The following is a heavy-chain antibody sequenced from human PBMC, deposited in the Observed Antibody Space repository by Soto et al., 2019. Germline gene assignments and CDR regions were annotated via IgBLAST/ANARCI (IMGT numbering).Heavy chain of an antibody. Sequence: GGSLRLSCAASRFMFSSYWMHWVRQAPGKGLVWVSRINSDGGTTTYADSVKGRFTISRENSKNTLYLQMNSLRAEDTAVYYCARVGGGYQLLHAFDIWGQGTMVTVSS. CDR1: RFMFSSYW. J-gene: IGHJ3*02. V-gene: IGHV3-74*01. CDR2: INSDGGTT. D-gene: IGHD2-2*01. CDR3: ARVGGGYQLLHAFDI.